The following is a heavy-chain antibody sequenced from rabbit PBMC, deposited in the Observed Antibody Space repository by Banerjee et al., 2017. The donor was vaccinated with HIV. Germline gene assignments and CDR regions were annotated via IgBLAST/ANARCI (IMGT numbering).Heavy chain of an antibody. D-gene: IGHD4-1*01. V-gene: IGHV1S40*01. CDR1: GFTLSSYY. CDR3: ARDLAGVIGWNFGL. CDR2: MDTGNT. J-gene: IGHJ4*01. Sequence: QSLEESGGDLVKPGASLTLTCTASGFTLSSYYMCWVRQAPGKGLEWIACMDTGNTVYANWAKGRFTISKTSSTTMTLQMTSLTAADTATYFCARDLAGVIGWNFGLWGPGTLVTVS.